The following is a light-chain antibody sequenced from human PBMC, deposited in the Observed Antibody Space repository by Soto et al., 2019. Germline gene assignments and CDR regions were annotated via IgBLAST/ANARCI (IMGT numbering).Light chain of an antibody. V-gene: IGLV1-40*01. CDR3: QSSDSSLSGSV. Sequence: QSVLTQPPSVSGAPGQRVTISCTESSSNIGAGYDVHWYQQLPGTAPKLLIYGNSNRPSGVPDRFSGSKSGTSASLAITGLQANDEADYHCQSSDSSLSGSVFGTGTKLTVL. CDR1: SSNIGAGYD. CDR2: GNS. J-gene: IGLJ1*01.